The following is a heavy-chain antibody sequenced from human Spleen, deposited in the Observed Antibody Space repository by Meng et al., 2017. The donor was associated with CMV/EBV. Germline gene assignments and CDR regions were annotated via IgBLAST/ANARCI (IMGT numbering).Heavy chain of an antibody. J-gene: IGHJ4*02. CDR3: AKDGVVVIPGAQGYFDY. CDR2: SGGSGGTT. CDR1: GFTFSSYA. Sequence: GESLKISCAASGFTFSSYAMGWVRQAPGKGLEWVSVSGGSGGTTYYADSVRGRFTISRDNSKNTLYLQMNSLRAEDTAVYYCAKDGVVVIPGAQGYFDYWGQGTLVTVSS. V-gene: IGHV3-23*01. D-gene: IGHD4-23*01.